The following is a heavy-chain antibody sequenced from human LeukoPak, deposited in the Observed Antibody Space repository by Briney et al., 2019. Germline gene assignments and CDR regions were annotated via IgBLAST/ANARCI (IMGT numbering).Heavy chain of an antibody. CDR2: IYYSGST. D-gene: IGHD5-12*01. V-gene: IGHV4-59*01. CDR3: ARVRTPLPYSRTYYFDY. J-gene: IGHJ4*02. CDR1: GGSISSYY. Sequence: SETLSLTCTVSGGSISSYYWSWIRQPPGKGLEWIGYIYYSGSTNYNPSLKSRVTISVDTSKNQSSLKLSSVTAADTAVYYCARVRTPLPYSRTYYFDYWGQGTLVTVSS.